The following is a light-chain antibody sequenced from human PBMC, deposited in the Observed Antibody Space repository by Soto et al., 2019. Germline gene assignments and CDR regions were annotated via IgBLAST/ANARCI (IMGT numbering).Light chain of an antibody. V-gene: IGKV3-20*01. CDR3: QQYGGSTLYP. Sequence: DIVLTQSPGTLSLSPGERATLSCRASQNVDSTYLAWYQQKPGQAPRLVIYGSTRRAPGVPDRFSGSGSGTDFTLTISRLDPEDFAVYFCQQYGGSTLYPFGPGTKVDIK. CDR2: GST. J-gene: IGKJ2*01. CDR1: QNVDSTY.